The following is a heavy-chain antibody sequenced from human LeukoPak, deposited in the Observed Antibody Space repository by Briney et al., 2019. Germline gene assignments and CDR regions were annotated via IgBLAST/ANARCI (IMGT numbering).Heavy chain of an antibody. CDR3: ARGKWLRVNYYYYMDV. D-gene: IGHD5-12*01. V-gene: IGHV1-2*02. CDR1: GYTFTGYY. J-gene: IGHJ6*03. CDR2: INPNSGGT. Sequence: GASVKVSCKASGYTFTGYYMHWVRQAPGQGLEWMGWINPNSGGTNHAQKFQGRVTMTRDTSISTAYMELSRLRSDDTAVYYCARGKWLRVNYYYYMDVWGKGTTVTVSS.